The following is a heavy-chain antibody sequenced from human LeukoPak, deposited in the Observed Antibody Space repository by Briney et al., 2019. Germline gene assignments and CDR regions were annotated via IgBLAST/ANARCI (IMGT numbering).Heavy chain of an antibody. J-gene: IGHJ3*01. D-gene: IGHD2-15*01. CDR3: ARVVDSTRAFHV. CDR1: GSTVTNNF. Sequence: GGSLRLSCAASGSTVTNNFMSWVRRAPGQGLEWVSLISGGGGTCYAASVKGRFTISRGNSENSLYLQMNSLRPEDTAAYYCARVVDSTRAFHVWGQGTLVTVSS. CDR2: ISGGGGT. V-gene: IGHV3-66*01.